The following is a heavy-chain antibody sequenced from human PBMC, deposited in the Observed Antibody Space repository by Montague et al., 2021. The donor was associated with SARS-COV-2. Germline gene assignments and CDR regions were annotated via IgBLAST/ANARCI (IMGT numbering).Heavy chain of an antibody. CDR1: GDSISSGTYY. V-gene: IGHV4-61*02. D-gene: IGHD1-26*01. CDR3: ARVGGNYYRYFDY. CDR2: IYTSGGT. J-gene: IGHJ4*02. Sequence: TLSLTCTVSGDSISSGTYYWSWIRQPAGKGLEWIGRIYTSGGTNYNPSLKSRVTMSVDPSKNQFSLTMSSLTAADTAVYYWARVGGNYYRYFDYWGQGSLVTVSS.